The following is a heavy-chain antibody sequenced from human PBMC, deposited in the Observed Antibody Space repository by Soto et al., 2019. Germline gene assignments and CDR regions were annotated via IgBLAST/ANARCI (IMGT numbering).Heavy chain of an antibody. Sequence: SGTLSLTCTVSGGSISSGGYYWSWIRQHPGKGLEWIGYIYYSGSTYYNPSLKSRVTISVDTSKNQFSLKLSSVTAADTAVYYCAALDKDAFDIWGQRTMVTVSS. J-gene: IGHJ3*02. CDR2: IYYSGST. V-gene: IGHV4-31*03. CDR1: GGSISSGGYY. CDR3: AALDKDAFDI. D-gene: IGHD2-2*03.